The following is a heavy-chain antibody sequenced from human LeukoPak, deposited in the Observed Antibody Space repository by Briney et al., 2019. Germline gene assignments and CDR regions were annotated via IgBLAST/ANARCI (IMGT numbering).Heavy chain of an antibody. D-gene: IGHD1-26*01. Sequence: GGSLRLSCAASGFSFSRYGMHWVRQAPGKGPEWISYISSTSNTMYYADSVKGRFTISRDNAKNSLYLQMNSLRAEDTAVYYCAAESGTYSGTCFDYWGQGTLVTVSS. CDR3: AAESGTYSGTCFDY. V-gene: IGHV3-48*01. J-gene: IGHJ4*02. CDR2: ISSTSNTM. CDR1: GFSFSRYG.